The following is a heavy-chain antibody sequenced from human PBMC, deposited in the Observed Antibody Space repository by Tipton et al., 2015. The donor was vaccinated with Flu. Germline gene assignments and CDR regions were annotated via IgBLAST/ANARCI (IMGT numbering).Heavy chain of an antibody. CDR2: IYYSGST. CDR3: ARQKGGISSGYYYYFDY. V-gene: IGHV4-39*07. CDR1: GDSISSSSYY. J-gene: IGHJ4*02. Sequence: LRLSCTVSGDSISSSSYYWGWIRQPPGEGLEWIGSIYYSGSTYYNPSLESRVTISLGTSKKQFSLKLSSVTAADTAVYYCARQKGGISSGYYYYFDYWGQGTLVTVSS. D-gene: IGHD3-22*01.